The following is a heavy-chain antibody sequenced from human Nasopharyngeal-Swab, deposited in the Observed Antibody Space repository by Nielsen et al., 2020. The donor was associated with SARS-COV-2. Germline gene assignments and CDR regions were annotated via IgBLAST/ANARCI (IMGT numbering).Heavy chain of an antibody. CDR2: IGTAGDP. V-gene: IGHV3-13*05. J-gene: IGHJ6*02. CDR3: ARSVGGLEIYGMDV. D-gene: IGHD5-24*01. Sequence: GESLMISCAASGFTFSSYDMHWVRQAPGKGLEWVSAIGTAGDPYYPGSVKGRFTISRENAKNSLYLQMNSLRAGDTAVYYCARSVGGLEIYGMDVWGQGTTVTVSS. CDR1: GFTFSSYD.